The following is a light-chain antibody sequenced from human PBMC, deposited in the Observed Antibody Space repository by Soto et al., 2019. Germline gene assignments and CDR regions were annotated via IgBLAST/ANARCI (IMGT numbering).Light chain of an antibody. Sequence: QSALTQPASVSGSPGQSITISCAGTSSDIGTYNYVSWYQQHPGKAPKLIIYEVNNRPSVASNRFSGSKSGNTASLTISGLQPEDEADYHCSSYTSSRFVVFGGGTKLTVL. CDR1: SSDIGTYNY. CDR3: SSYTSSRFVV. CDR2: EVN. J-gene: IGLJ2*01. V-gene: IGLV2-14*01.